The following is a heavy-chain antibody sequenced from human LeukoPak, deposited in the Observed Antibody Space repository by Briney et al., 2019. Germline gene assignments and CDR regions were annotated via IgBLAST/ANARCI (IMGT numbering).Heavy chain of an antibody. Sequence: EPLSLTFHVPGASINTCCYYWSWIRQAPGKGLARIGYKYYRGSTRYTSSLGCRLTMSLYSSKNKFSLRLVSVTAADTAVYYCARGRSYGLDFDSWGPGTLVIVSS. J-gene: IGHJ4*02. CDR2: KYYRGST. V-gene: IGHV4-61*01. CDR3: ARGRSYGLDFDS. D-gene: IGHD5-18*01. CDR1: GASINTCCYY.